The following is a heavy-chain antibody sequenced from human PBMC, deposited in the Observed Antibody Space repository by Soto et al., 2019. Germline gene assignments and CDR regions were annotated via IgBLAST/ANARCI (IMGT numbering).Heavy chain of an antibody. V-gene: IGHV1-3*01. J-gene: IGHJ4*02. D-gene: IGHD2-2*01. Sequence: QVQLVQSGAEVKKPGASVKVSCKASGYTFTSYAMHWVRPSPGQRLEWMGWINAGNGNTKYSQKFQGRVTITRDTSASTAYRELSSQRSEDTAVYYCAREIHCISTSCYGGYGYWGQGTLVTVSS. CDR2: INAGNGNT. CDR1: GYTFTSYA. CDR3: AREIHCISTSCYGGYGY.